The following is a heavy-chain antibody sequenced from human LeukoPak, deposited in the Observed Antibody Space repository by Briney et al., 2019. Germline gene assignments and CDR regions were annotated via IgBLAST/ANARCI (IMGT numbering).Heavy chain of an antibody. D-gene: IGHD5-18*01. CDR2: IYYSGNT. Sequence: SETLSLTCTVSGDSISYYYWSWLRQPPGKGLEWIGKIYYSGNTNYNPSLKSRVTISVDTSKNHFFLKLSSVTAADTAVYYCARVRGYSYDSSDFDYWGQGTLVTVSS. V-gene: IGHV4-59*01. J-gene: IGHJ4*02. CDR1: GDSISYYY. CDR3: ARVRGYSYDSSDFDY.